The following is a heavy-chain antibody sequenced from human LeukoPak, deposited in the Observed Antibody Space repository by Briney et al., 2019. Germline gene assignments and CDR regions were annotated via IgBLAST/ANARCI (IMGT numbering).Heavy chain of an antibody. CDR3: ARDDDRYYYVAMDV. CDR2: IIPIFGTA. J-gene: IGHJ6*02. V-gene: IGHV1-69*13. Sequence: SVKVSCKASGGTFSSYAISWVRQAPGQGLEWMGGIIPIFGTANYAQKFQGRVTITADESTSTAYMELSSLRSEDTAVYYCARDDDRYYYVAMDVWGQGTTVTVSS. CDR1: GGTFSSYA. D-gene: IGHD3-10*02.